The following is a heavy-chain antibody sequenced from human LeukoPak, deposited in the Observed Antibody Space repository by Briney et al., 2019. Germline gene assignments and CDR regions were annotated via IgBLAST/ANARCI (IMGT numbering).Heavy chain of an antibody. CDR1: GFTFSSYA. Sequence: GGSLRLSCAASGFTFSSYAMNWVRQAPGKGLEWVSGITGSGGTTYYADSVKGRFTISRDNSKNTLYLQMHSLRPEDTALYYCASSRYDSSGYYGIIGYWGQGTLVTVSS. J-gene: IGHJ4*02. CDR2: ITGSGGTT. D-gene: IGHD3-22*01. V-gene: IGHV3-23*01. CDR3: ASSRYDSSGYYGIIGY.